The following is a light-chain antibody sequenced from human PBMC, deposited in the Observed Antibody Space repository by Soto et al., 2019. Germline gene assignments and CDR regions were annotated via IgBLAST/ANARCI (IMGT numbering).Light chain of an antibody. J-gene: IGKJ1*01. CDR3: QQYGSSPT. V-gene: IGKV3-20*01. CDR1: QSVSRDY. CDR2: GAS. Sequence: EVVLTQSPGTLSLSPGERATLSCRASQSVSRDYLAWYQQKPGQPPRLLIYGASHRATDIPDRFSGSGSGSDFTLTITGLEPEDFAVYYCQQYGSSPTFGQGTKVEIK.